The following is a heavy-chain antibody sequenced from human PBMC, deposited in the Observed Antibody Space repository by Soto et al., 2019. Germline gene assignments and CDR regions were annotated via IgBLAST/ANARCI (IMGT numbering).Heavy chain of an antibody. CDR2: INPNSGGT. Sequence: ASVKVSCKASGYTFTGYYMHWVRQAPGQGLEWMGWINPNSGGTNYAQKFQGWVTMTRDTSISTAYMELSRLRSDDTAVYYCARDISGWYLAFDIWGQGTMVTVSS. J-gene: IGHJ3*02. CDR1: GYTFTGYY. V-gene: IGHV1-2*04. CDR3: ARDISGWYLAFDI. D-gene: IGHD6-19*01.